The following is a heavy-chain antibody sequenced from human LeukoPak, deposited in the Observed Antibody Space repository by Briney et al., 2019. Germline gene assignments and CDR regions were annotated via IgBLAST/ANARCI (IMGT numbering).Heavy chain of an antibody. Sequence: SETLSLTCAVYGGSFSGYYWSWIRQPPGKGLEWIGEINHSGSTNYNPPLKSRVTISVDTSKNQFSLKLSSVTAADTAVYYCARGSDFWSGYFDYWGQGTLVTVSS. CDR3: ARGSDFWSGYFDY. V-gene: IGHV4-34*01. CDR2: INHSGST. J-gene: IGHJ4*02. CDR1: GGSFSGYY. D-gene: IGHD3-3*01.